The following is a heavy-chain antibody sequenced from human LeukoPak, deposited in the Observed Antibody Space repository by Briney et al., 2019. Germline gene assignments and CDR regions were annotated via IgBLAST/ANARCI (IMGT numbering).Heavy chain of an antibody. J-gene: IGHJ3*02. Sequence: SETLSLTCTVSGVSISSYYWSWIRQPPGKGLEWIGYIYYSGSTNYNPSLKSRVTISVDTSKNQFSLKLSSVTAADTAVYYCARSHGPYYYDSSGPSDAFDIWGQGTMVTVSS. CDR2: IYYSGST. V-gene: IGHV4-59*01. CDR1: GVSISSYY. CDR3: ARSHGPYYYDSSGPSDAFDI. D-gene: IGHD3-22*01.